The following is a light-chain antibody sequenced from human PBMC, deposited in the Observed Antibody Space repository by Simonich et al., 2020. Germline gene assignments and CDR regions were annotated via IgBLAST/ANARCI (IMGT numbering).Light chain of an antibody. CDR1: SSDVGGYNY. Sequence: QSALTQPASVSGSPGQSITISCTGTSSDVGGYNYFSWYQQNPGKAPKLMLYDVSKRPSGVSNRFSGSKSGNTASLTISGLQAEDEADYYCSSYTSSSTYVVFGGGTKLTVL. CDR3: SSYTSSSTYVV. V-gene: IGLV2-14*01. CDR2: DVS. J-gene: IGLJ2*01.